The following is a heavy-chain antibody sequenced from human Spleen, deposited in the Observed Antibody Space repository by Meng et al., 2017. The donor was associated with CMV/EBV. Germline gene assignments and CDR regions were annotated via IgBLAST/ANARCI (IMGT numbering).Heavy chain of an antibody. Sequence: GGSLRLSCKGSGYSFTNYWIGWVRQAPGKGLEWVAVISYDGNSKYYTDSVKGRFTISRDNSKNTLYLQMNSLRPEDTALYYCAKTGPQQLVLPGYYYYYGMDVWGQGTTVTVSS. CDR3: AKTGPQQLVLPGYYYYYGMDV. CDR2: ISYDGNSK. CDR1: GYSFTNYW. J-gene: IGHJ6*02. D-gene: IGHD6-6*01. V-gene: IGHV3-30*18.